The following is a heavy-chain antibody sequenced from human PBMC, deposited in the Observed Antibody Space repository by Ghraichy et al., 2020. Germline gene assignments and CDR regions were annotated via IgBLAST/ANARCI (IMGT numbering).Heavy chain of an antibody. CDR1: GFTVSSNY. CDR3: ARVGAYYDFWSGPHGMDV. V-gene: IGHV3-66*01. CDR2: IYSGGST. D-gene: IGHD3-3*01. J-gene: IGHJ6*02. Sequence: GSLRLSCAASGFTVSSNYMSWVRQAPGKGLEWVSVIYSGGSTYYADSVKGRFTISRDNSKNTLYLQMNSLRAEDTAVYYCARVGAYYDFWSGPHGMDVWGQGTTVTVSS.